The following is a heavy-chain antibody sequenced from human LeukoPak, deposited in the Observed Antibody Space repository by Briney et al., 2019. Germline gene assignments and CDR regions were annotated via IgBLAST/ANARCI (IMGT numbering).Heavy chain of an antibody. CDR2: ISYDGSNK. CDR3: AKDCGTRGVISWFDP. Sequence: GGSLRLSCAASGFTFSSYGMHWVRQAPGKGLEWVAVISYDGSNKYYADSVKGRFTISRDNSKNTLYLQMNSLRAEDTAVYYCAKDCGTRGVISWFDPWGQGTLVTVSS. J-gene: IGHJ5*02. CDR1: GFTFSSYG. D-gene: IGHD3-10*01. V-gene: IGHV3-30*18.